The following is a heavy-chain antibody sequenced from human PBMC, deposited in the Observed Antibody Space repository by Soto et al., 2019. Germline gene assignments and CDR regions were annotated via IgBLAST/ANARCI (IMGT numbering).Heavy chain of an antibody. Sequence: PSETLSLTCNVSVVSISSSNYYWGWIRPPPGKGREWIGSIYYSGSTYYNPSLKSRLTLSVDTSKNQFSLRLSSVTATDTAVYYCARRWGLSYYYYGMDVWVHGTTVT. J-gene: IGHJ6*02. CDR1: VVSISSSNYY. D-gene: IGHD7-27*01. V-gene: IGHV4-39*01. CDR2: IYYSGST. CDR3: ARRWGLSYYYYGMDV.